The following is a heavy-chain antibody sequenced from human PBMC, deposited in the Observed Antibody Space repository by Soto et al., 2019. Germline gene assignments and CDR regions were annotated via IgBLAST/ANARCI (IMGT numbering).Heavy chain of an antibody. CDR2: IYYSGST. Sequence: PSETLSLTCTVSGGSISSGDYYWSCIRQPPGKGLEWIGYIYYSGSTYYNPSLKSRVTISVDTSKNQFSLKLSSVTAADTAVYYCARGQQLDYYYYGMGVWGQGNTVIVSS. CDR3: ARGQQLDYYYYGMGV. J-gene: IGHJ6*01. CDR1: GGSISSGDYY. D-gene: IGHD6-13*01. V-gene: IGHV4-30-4*01.